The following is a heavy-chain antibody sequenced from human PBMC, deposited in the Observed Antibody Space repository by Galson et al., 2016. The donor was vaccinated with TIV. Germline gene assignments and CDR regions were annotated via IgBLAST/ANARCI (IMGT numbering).Heavy chain of an antibody. CDR3: AKESGYNSGYITD. CDR2: IIPIFRTT. Sequence: QSGAEVKKPGASVKVSCKASGGPFSSYATTWVRQAPGQGLEWVGRIIPIFRTTNYAQRFQGRVTITADEFTGAAYMELNSLRSDDTAVYFCAKESGYNSGYITDWGQGTPVTVSS. J-gene: IGHJ1*01. CDR1: GGPFSSYA. D-gene: IGHD5-18*01. V-gene: IGHV1-69*13.